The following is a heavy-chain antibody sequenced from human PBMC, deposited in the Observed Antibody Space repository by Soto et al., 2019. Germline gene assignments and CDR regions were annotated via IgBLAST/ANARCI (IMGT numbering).Heavy chain of an antibody. D-gene: IGHD3-3*01. CDR2: ISSSSSTI. CDR3: ARDLGSDYDFWSGYSPSNYYGMDV. V-gene: IGHV3-48*02. Sequence: EVQLVESGGGLVQPGGSLRLSCAASGFTFSSYSMNWVRQAPGKGLEWVSYISSSSSTIYYADSVKGRFTISRDNAKNSLYLQMNSLRDEDTAVYYCARDLGSDYDFWSGYSPSNYYGMDVWGQGTTVTVSS. CDR1: GFTFSSYS. J-gene: IGHJ6*02.